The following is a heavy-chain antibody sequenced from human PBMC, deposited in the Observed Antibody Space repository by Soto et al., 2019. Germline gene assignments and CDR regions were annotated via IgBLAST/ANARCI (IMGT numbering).Heavy chain of an antibody. Sequence: ASVKVSCKASGYTFTGYYMHWVRQAPGQGLEWMGWINPNSGGTNYAQKFQGRVTMTRDTSISTAYMELSRLRSDDTAVYYCARDLVVVAATHYYYGMDVWGQGTTVTVSS. CDR2: INPNSGGT. D-gene: IGHD2-15*01. J-gene: IGHJ6*02. CDR3: ARDLVVVAATHYYYGMDV. CDR1: GYTFTGYY. V-gene: IGHV1-2*02.